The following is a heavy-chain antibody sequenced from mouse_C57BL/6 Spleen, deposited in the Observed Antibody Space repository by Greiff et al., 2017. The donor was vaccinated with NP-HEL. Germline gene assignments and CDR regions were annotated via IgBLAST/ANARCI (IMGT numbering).Heavy chain of an antibody. J-gene: IGHJ1*03. CDR1: GYTFTAYE. CDR3: TGDYYGRRYFDV. CDR2: IDPETGGT. Sequence: VQLQQSGAELVRPGASVTLSCKASGYTFTAYEMHWVKQTPGHGLEWIGAIDPETGGTAYNQQFKGKAILTADKSSSTAYMELRSLTSEDSAVYYGTGDYYGRRYFDVWGTGTTVTVSS. V-gene: IGHV1-15*01. D-gene: IGHD1-1*01.